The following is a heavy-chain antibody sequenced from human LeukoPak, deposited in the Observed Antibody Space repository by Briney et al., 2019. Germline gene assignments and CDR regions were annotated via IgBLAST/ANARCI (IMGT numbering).Heavy chain of an antibody. V-gene: IGHV4-34*01. CDR2: INHSGST. CDR1: GGSFSGYY. J-gene: IGHJ4*02. Sequence: SETLSLTCAVYGGSFSGYYWSWIRQPPGKGLEWIGEINHSGSTNYNPSLKSRVTISVDTSKNQFSLKLCSVTAADTAVYYCARHGPSWPFDYWGQGTLVTVSS. D-gene: IGHD6-13*01. CDR3: ARHGPSWPFDY.